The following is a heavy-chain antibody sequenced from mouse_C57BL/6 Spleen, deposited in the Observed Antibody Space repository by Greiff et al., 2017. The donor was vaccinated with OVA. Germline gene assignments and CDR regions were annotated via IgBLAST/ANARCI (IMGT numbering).Heavy chain of an antibody. V-gene: IGHV5-6*01. CDR1: GFTFSSYG. J-gene: IGHJ2*01. D-gene: IGHD2-4*01. CDR2: ISSGGSYT. Sequence: EVQGVESGGDLVKPGGSLKLSCAASGFTFSSYGMSWVRQTPDKRLEWVATISSGGSYTYYPDSVKGRFTISRDNAKNTLYLQMSSLKSEDTAMYYCARYDYDGYYFDYWGQGTTLTVSS. CDR3: ARYDYDGYYFDY.